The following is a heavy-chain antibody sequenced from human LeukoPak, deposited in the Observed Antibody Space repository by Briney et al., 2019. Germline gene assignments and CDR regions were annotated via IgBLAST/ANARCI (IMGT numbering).Heavy chain of an antibody. Sequence: GGSLRLSCAASGFTFSSYGMHWVRQAPGKGLEWVAVISYDGSNKYYADSVKGRFTISRDNSKNTLYLQMNSLRAEDTAVYYCAKDLSGWLALNYYYGMDVWGQGTTVTVSS. D-gene: IGHD6-19*01. CDR1: GFTFSSYG. J-gene: IGHJ6*02. CDR3: AKDLSGWLALNYYYGMDV. V-gene: IGHV3-30*18. CDR2: ISYDGSNK.